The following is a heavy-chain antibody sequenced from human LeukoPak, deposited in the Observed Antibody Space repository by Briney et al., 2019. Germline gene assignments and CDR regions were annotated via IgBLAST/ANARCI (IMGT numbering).Heavy chain of an antibody. D-gene: IGHD4-17*01. CDR3: ARAPPKTHDYGDYDDY. V-gene: IGHV1-69*13. J-gene: IGHJ4*02. Sequence: GASVKVSCKASGGTFSSYAISWVRQAPGQGLEWMGGIIPILGTANYAQKIQGRVTITADEYTSTAYMELSSLRSEDTAVYYCARAPPKTHDYGDYDDYWGQGTLVTVSS. CDR1: GGTFSSYA. CDR2: IIPILGTA.